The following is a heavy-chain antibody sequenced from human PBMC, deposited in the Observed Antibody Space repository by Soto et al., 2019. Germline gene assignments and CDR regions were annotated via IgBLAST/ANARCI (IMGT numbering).Heavy chain of an antibody. CDR3: ARDTLEYSSPSPLG. CDR2: INPNSGGT. J-gene: IGHJ4*02. V-gene: IGHV1-2*02. CDR1: GYTFTGYF. D-gene: IGHD6-6*01. Sequence: QVQLVQSGAEVKKPGASVKVSCMASGYTFTGYFMHWVRQAPGQGLEWMGWINPNSGGTSYAQKFQGRVTMTRDTSISTAYMELSSLRSEDTAVYYCARDTLEYSSPSPLGWGQGTLVTVSS.